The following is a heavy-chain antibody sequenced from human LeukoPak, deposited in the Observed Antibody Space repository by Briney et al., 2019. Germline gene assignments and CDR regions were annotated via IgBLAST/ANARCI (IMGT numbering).Heavy chain of an antibody. CDR1: GGSITSSNW. V-gene: IGHV4-4*02. J-gene: IGHJ6*04. D-gene: IGHD5-18*01. CDR2: IYHSGRT. CDR3: ARKTAYYYGMDV. Sequence: PSETLSLTCAVSGGSITSSNWGSGVRKPPGEGLGWIGEIYHSGRTKYNPSLKGRVTISGDKSKNHFSLKLSSVTATDTAVYYCARKTAYYYGMDVWGKGTPVTVSS.